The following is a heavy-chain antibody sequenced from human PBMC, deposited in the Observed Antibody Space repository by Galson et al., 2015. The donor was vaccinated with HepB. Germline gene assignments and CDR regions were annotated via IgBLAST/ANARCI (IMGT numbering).Heavy chain of an antibody. CDR1: GFTFSSYA. Sequence: SLRLSCAASGFTFSSYAMHWVRQAPGKGLEWVAVISYDGSNKYYADSVKGRFTIFRDNSKNTLYLQMNSLRAEDTGVYYCARAFGYDSSGYYYDGVVWGWFDPWFQGTLVTVSA. CDR2: ISYDGSNK. CDR3: ARAFGYDSSGYYYDGVVWGWFDP. J-gene: IGHJ5*02. V-gene: IGHV3-30-3*01. D-gene: IGHD3-22*01.